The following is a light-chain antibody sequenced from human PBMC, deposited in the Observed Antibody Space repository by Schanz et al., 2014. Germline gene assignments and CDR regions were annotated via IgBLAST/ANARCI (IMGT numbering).Light chain of an antibody. J-gene: IGLJ2*01. CDR1: SSDVGGYNY. V-gene: IGLV2-14*03. CDR2: DVN. CDR3: SSYAGSNNYVI. Sequence: QSVLTQPASVSGSPGQSITISCTGTSSDVGGYNYVSWYQQHPGKAPKLMIYDVNNRPSGVSNRFSGSKSGNTASLTISGLQAEDEADYYCSSYAGSNNYVIFGGGTKLTVL.